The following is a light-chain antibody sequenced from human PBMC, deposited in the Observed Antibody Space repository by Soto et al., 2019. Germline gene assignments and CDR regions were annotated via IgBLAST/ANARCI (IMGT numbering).Light chain of an antibody. V-gene: IGKV3-20*01. Sequence: EIVLTQSPGTLSMSPGERATLSCRASQSISSNYLAWYQQKPGQAPRLLIYGASSRATGIPDRFSGSGSGTDCTLTISRLEADDFAVYYCQQYGSSPRTFGQGTKVEFK. CDR1: QSISSNY. J-gene: IGKJ1*01. CDR2: GAS. CDR3: QQYGSSPRT.